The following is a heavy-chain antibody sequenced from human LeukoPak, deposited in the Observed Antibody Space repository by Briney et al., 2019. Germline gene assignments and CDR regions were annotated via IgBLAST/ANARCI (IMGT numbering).Heavy chain of an antibody. Sequence: SETLSLTCAVYGGSFSGYYWSWIRQPPGKGLEWIGEINHSGSTNYNPPLKSRVTISVDTSKNQFSLKLSSVTAADTAVYYCARGRRYSYGYDAFDIWGQGTMVTVSS. V-gene: IGHV4-34*01. J-gene: IGHJ3*02. CDR2: INHSGST. CDR3: ARGRRYSYGYDAFDI. D-gene: IGHD5-18*01. CDR1: GGSFSGYY.